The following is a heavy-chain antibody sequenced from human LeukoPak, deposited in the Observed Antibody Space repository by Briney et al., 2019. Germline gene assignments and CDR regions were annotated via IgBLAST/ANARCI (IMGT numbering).Heavy chain of an antibody. J-gene: IGHJ6*02. CDR3: ARASISHYYYGMDV. CDR2: INHSGST. CDR1: GGSFSGYY. D-gene: IGHD6-6*01. Sequence: SETLSLTCAVYGGSFSGYYWSWIRQPPGKGLEWIGEINHSGSTNYNPSLKSRVTISVDTSKNQFSLKLSSVTTADTAVYYCARASISHYYYGMDVWGQGTTVTVSS. V-gene: IGHV4-34*01.